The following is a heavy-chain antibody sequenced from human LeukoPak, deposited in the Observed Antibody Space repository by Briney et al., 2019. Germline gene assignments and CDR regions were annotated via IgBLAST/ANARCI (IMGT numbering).Heavy chain of an antibody. CDR2: ISSSGSTI. Sequence: GGSLRLSCAASGFTFSSYEMNWVRQAPGKGLEWVSYISSSGSTIYYADSVKGRFTISRDNAKNSLYLQMNSLRAEDTAVYYCAKVGYYYGSGSSPRHPGRQGELDYWGQGTLVTVSS. D-gene: IGHD3-10*01. J-gene: IGHJ4*02. CDR3: AKVGYYYGSGSSPRHPGRQGELDY. V-gene: IGHV3-48*03. CDR1: GFTFSSYE.